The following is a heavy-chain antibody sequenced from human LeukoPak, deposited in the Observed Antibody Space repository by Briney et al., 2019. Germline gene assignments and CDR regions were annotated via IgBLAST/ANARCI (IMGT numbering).Heavy chain of an antibody. CDR2: IYSGGST. CDR3: ARDSRTGDGYNSGDYYYYYYMDV. Sequence: GGSLRLSCAASGLSFSSYEMNWVRQAPGKGLEWVSVIYSGGSTYYADSVKGRFTISRDNSKNTLYLQMNSLRAEDTAVYYCARDSRTGDGYNSGDYYYYYYMDVWGKGTTVTVSS. D-gene: IGHD5-24*01. V-gene: IGHV3-66*02. J-gene: IGHJ6*03. CDR1: GLSFSSYE.